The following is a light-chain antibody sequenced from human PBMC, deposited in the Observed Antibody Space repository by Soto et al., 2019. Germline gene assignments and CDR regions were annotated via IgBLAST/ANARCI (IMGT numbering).Light chain of an antibody. CDR2: AVS. Sequence: ILMTQSPATLSASQGERATLSCRASQSVSSTLAWYQQKPGQAPRLLIYAVSTRATGIPARFSGSGSGTEFTLTINSLQSEDFAVYYCQQYNNWPPTWTVGQGTKVDI. CDR1: QSVSST. V-gene: IGKV3-15*01. J-gene: IGKJ1*01. CDR3: QQYNNWPPTWT.